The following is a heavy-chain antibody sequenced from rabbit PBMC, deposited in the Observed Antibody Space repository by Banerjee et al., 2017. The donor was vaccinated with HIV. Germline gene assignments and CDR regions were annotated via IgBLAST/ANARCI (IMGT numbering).Heavy chain of an antibody. CDR3: ARDLAGVIGWNFNL. V-gene: IGHV1S40*01. D-gene: IGHD4-1*01. CDR1: GFSFSSSYY. Sequence: QSLEESGGDLVKSGASLTLTCTASGFSFSSSYYMCWVRQAPGKGLEWIACIYAGSSGSTYYASWAKGRFTISKTSSTTMTLRMTSLTAADTATYFCARDLAGVIGWNFNLWGQGTLVTVS. CDR2: IYAGSSGST. J-gene: IGHJ4*01.